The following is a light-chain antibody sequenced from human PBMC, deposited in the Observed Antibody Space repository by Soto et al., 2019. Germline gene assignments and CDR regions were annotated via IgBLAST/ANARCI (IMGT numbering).Light chain of an antibody. V-gene: IGKV3D-15*01. CDR1: QSVSSN. J-gene: IGKJ1*01. Sequence: IVMTQSPDTLSVSPGERATLSCRASQSVSSNLAWYQQKPGQATRLLIYGTSTRATGIPGRFSGSGSGTEFTLTISSLQSEDFAVYYCQQYNDMRTFGQGTKVEIK. CDR2: GTS. CDR3: QQYNDMRT.